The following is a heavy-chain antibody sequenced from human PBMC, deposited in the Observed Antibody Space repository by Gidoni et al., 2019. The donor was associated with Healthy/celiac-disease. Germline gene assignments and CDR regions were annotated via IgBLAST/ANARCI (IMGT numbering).Heavy chain of an antibody. CDR2: IYHSGST. CDR1: GYSLSSGYY. CDR3: ARDQHGGGDCYFDY. Sequence: QVQLQESGPGLVKPSETLSLTCAVSGYSLSSGYYWGWIRQPPGKGLEWIGSIYHSGSTYYNPSLKSRVTISVDTSKNQFSLKLSSVTAADTAVYYCARDQHGGGDCYFDYWGQGTLVTVSS. J-gene: IGHJ4*02. V-gene: IGHV4-38-2*02. D-gene: IGHD2-21*02.